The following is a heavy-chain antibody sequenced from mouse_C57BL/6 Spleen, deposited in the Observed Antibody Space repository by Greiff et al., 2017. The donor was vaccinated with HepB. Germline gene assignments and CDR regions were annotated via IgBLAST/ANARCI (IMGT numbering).Heavy chain of an antibody. Sequence: VQRVESGAELVRPGASVTLSCKASGYTFTDYEMHWVKQTPVHGLEWIGAIDPETGGTAYNQKFKGKAILTADKSSSTAYMELRSLTSEDSAVYYCTFSDGGFAYWGQGTRVTVAA. CDR2: IDPETGGT. V-gene: IGHV1-15*01. CDR3: TFSDGGFAY. J-gene: IGHJ3*01. CDR1: GYTFTDYE.